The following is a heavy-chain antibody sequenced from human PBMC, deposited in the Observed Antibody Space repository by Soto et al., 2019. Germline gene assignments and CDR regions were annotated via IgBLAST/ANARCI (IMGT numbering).Heavy chain of an antibody. CDR1: GYTLTSYA. J-gene: IGHJ5*02. CDR2: VNAGNGNT. D-gene: IGHD3-10*01. V-gene: IGHV1-3*01. CDR3: ASFVRAQTTGSP. Sequence: ASVKVSCKASGYTLTSYAMHWVRQAPGQRLEWMGWVNAGNGNTKYSQKFQGRVTITRDTSASTAYMELSSLRSEDTAVYYCASFVRAQTTGSPWGQGTLVTVSS.